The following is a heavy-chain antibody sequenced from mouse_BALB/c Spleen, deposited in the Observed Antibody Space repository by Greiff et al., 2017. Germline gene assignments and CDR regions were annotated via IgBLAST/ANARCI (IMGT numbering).Heavy chain of an antibody. D-gene: IGHD2-12*01. CDR3: ARLTTRAWFAY. CDR1: GYSITSDYA. Sequence: DVHLVESGPGLVKPSQSLSLTCTVTGYSITSDYAWNWIRQFPGNKLEWMGYISYSGSTSYNPSLKSRISITRDTSKNQFFLQLNSVTTEDTATYYCARLTTRAWFAYWGQGTLVTVSA. V-gene: IGHV3-2*02. CDR2: ISYSGST. J-gene: IGHJ3*01.